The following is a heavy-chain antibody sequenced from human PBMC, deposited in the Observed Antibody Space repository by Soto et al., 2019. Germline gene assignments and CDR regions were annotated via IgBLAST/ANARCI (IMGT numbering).Heavy chain of an antibody. CDR2: IYYSGST. D-gene: IGHD2-21*02. V-gene: IGHV4-31*03. CDR3: ARDPVDRMTAGGMDV. Sequence: QVQLQESGPGLVKPSQTLSLTCTVSGGSISSGGYYWSWIRQHPGKGLEWIGYIYYSGSTYYNPSLESRVTIAVDTSKNQFSLKLSSVTAADTAVYYCARDPVDRMTAGGMDVWGQGTTVTVAS. J-gene: IGHJ6*02. CDR1: GGSISSGGYY.